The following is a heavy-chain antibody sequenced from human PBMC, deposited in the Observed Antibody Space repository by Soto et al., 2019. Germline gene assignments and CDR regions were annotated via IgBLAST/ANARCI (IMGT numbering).Heavy chain of an antibody. CDR2: ISYGGSMK. Sequence: PGGSLSLSCAASGFTFSSYAMNWVRQAPGKGLEWVAVISYGGSMKYYADSVKGRFTIPRDNSKNTLYLQLNSLRAEDTAVYFCARDHDILTGYYKGAPLGYWGQGTLVTVSS. V-gene: IGHV3-30-3*01. J-gene: IGHJ4*02. CDR3: ARDHDILTGYYKGAPLGY. CDR1: GFTFSSYA. D-gene: IGHD3-9*01.